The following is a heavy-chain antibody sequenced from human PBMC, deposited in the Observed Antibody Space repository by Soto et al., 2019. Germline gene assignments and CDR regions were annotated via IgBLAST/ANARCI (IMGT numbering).Heavy chain of an antibody. V-gene: IGHV3-66*01. J-gene: IGHJ4*02. Sequence: EVQLVESGGGLVQPGGSLRLSCAASGLTVSNSYMNWVRRAPGKGLEWVSIIYSGGTTYYADSVKGRFTISRDNSKNTLYLQMNSRRADDTAVYYCARDTTVTTPTYFASWGQGTLVIVSS. D-gene: IGHD4-17*01. CDR1: GLTVSNSY. CDR3: ARDTTVTTPTYFAS. CDR2: IYSGGTT.